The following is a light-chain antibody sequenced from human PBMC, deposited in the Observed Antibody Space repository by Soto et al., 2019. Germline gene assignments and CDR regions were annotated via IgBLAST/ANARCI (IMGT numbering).Light chain of an antibody. V-gene: IGKV3-11*01. CDR1: QSVSRQ. Sequence: EIVLTQSPATLSLSPGERATLSCRASQSVSRQLAWYQQKPGQAPRLLIYDASNRATGIPARFSGSGSGTDFTLTISSSEPKYFAGYYCQQHSNWPPVTFGVGTKVQIK. CDR2: DAS. CDR3: QQHSNWPPVT. J-gene: IGKJ4*01.